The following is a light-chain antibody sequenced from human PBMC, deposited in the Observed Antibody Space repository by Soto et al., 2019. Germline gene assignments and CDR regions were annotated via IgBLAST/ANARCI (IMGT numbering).Light chain of an antibody. V-gene: IGKV4-1*01. CDR3: QQFYSTPFT. CDR1: QTVLYSSNNNSY. J-gene: IGKJ3*01. Sequence: DIVMTQSPDSLAVSLGERATINCKSSQTVLYSSNNNSYLAWYQQKPGQPPKLLIYWASIRESGVPDRFSGSGSGTDFTLTISSLQAEDVAVYFCQQFYSTPFTFGPGTRVDIK. CDR2: WAS.